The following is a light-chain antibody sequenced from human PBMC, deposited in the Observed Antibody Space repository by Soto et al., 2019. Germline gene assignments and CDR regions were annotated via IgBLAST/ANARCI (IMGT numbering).Light chain of an antibody. CDR3: MQGIHWPPYT. Sequence: DVVMTQSPLSLPVTLGQPASISCRSSQSLVDSDGNTYLTWFQQRPGQSPRRLIYKVSNRDSGVPDRFRGSVSGTDFTLRISRVEAEDVGVYYCMQGIHWPPYTFGQGTKLEIK. V-gene: IGKV2-30*01. CDR2: KVS. CDR1: QSLVDSDGNTY. J-gene: IGKJ2*01.